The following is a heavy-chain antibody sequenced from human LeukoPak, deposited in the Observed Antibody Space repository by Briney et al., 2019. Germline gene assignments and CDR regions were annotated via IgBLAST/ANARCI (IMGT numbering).Heavy chain of an antibody. CDR1: GYTFTSYG. CDR2: ISAYNGNT. J-gene: IGHJ4*02. CDR3: ARDFTKLGATTNFDY. V-gene: IGHV1-18*01. Sequence: ASVKVSCKASGYTFTSYGISWVRQAPGQGLEWMGWISAYNGNTNYAQELQGRVTMTTDTSTSTAYMELRSLRSDDTAVYYCARDFTKLGATTNFDYWGQGTLVTVSS. D-gene: IGHD7-27*01.